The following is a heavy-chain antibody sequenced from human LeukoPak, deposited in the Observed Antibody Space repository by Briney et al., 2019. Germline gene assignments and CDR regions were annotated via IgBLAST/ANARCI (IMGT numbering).Heavy chain of an antibody. CDR2: ISSSSSYI. CDR1: GFTFSSYS. Sequence: KAGGSLRLSCAASGFTFSSYSMNWVRQAPGKGLEWVSSISSSSSYIYYADSVKGRFTISRDNAKNSLYLQMNSLRAEDTAVYYCARGGGATYYFDYLGQGTLVTVSS. V-gene: IGHV3-21*01. CDR3: ARGGGATYYFDY. J-gene: IGHJ4*02. D-gene: IGHD3-16*01.